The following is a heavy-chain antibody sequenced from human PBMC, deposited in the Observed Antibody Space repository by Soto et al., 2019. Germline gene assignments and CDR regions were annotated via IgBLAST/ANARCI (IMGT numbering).Heavy chain of an antibody. V-gene: IGHV3-33*01. Sequence: QVQVVEFGGGVVQPGRSLRLSCTASGFTFRSHAMHWVRQAPGKGLEWVAQIWYDGSNKYYADSVKGRFTISRDNSKNTLYVQMDSLRVEDTAVYYCARDGQSLAPYALDVWGQGTSVTVS. D-gene: IGHD6-19*01. CDR1: GFTFRSHA. CDR3: ARDGQSLAPYALDV. CDR2: IWYDGSNK. J-gene: IGHJ6*02.